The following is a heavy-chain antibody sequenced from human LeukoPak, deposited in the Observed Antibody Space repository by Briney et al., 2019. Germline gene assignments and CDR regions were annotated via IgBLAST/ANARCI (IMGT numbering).Heavy chain of an antibody. V-gene: IGHV3-30*18. CDR1: GFTFSSFG. D-gene: IGHD3-22*01. CDR2: ISYDGSYK. Sequence: GRSLRLSCAASGFTFSSFGMHWVRQAPGKGLEWVAVISYDGSYKNYVDSVKGRFTISRDISKNTLYLQMDSLRAEDTAVYYRAKRLGYYDSSEGYFDQWGQGTLVTVSS. CDR3: AKRLGYYDSSEGYFDQ. J-gene: IGHJ4*02.